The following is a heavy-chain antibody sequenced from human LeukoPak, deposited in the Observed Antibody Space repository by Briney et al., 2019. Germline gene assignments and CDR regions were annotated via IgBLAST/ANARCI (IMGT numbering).Heavy chain of an antibody. CDR2: INPNSGGT. V-gene: IGHV1-2*02. Sequence: ASVKVSCKASGYTFGGYYLHWVRQAPGQGLEWMGWINPNSGGTNYAQNFQGRVTMTRDTSISTAYMELSELRSDDTAVYYCARVRSVVSPSDAFDIWGQGTMVTVSS. CDR1: GYTFGGYY. CDR3: ARVRSVVSPSDAFDI. J-gene: IGHJ3*02. D-gene: IGHD3-22*01.